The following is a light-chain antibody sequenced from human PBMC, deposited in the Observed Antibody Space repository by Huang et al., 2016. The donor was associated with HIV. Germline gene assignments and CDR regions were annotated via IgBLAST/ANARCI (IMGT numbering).Light chain of an antibody. CDR1: ESVGSS. J-gene: IGKJ4*01. Sequence: EIVMTQSPATLSVSPGERVILSCRASESVGSSLAWYQQRPGQAPCLLIFGASTMASRVPPWYSCSGSGTEITLSISGLQSADFAVYYCQQYDKWPPLLTFGGGTKVEIK. CDR2: GAS. CDR3: QQYDKWPPLLT. V-gene: IGKV3-15*01.